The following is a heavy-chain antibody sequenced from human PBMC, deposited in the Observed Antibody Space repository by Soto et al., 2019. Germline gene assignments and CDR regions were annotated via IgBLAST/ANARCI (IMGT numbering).Heavy chain of an antibody. D-gene: IGHD1-26*01. Sequence: EVQLLESGGGLVQPGGSLRLSCAASGFTFTNYAMSWVRQAPGKGLEWVSAISGSGSSTYYADSVKGRFTISRDNSENALFLQMNSMRAEDTAGYYCAYFTALNFYYGMDVWGQGTTVTVSS. CDR2: ISGSGSST. CDR1: GFTFTNYA. V-gene: IGHV3-23*01. CDR3: AYFTALNFYYGMDV. J-gene: IGHJ6*02.